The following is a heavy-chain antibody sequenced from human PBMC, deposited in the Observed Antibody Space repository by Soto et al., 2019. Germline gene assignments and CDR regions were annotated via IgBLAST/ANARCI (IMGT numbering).Heavy chain of an antibody. CDR3: VRGFYDSDIYSSTVTYCYLDL. J-gene: IGHJ2*01. CDR2: VSYRGNT. V-gene: IGHV4-30-2*01. D-gene: IGHD4-17*01. Sequence: QLQLRESGPGLVQPSQTLSLTCNVSGDSITSGGSSWNWIRQLPGQGLEWIAYVSYRGNTLYNPSLQSRVDTSLHPSKNAVYLTRTSVTAAATRIYFCVRGFYDSDIYSSTVTYCYLDLWGRGTLVTVSS. CDR1: GDSITSGGSS.